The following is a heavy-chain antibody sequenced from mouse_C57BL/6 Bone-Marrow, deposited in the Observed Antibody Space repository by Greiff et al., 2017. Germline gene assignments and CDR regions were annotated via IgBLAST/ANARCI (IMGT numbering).Heavy chain of an antibody. V-gene: IGHV5-6*01. CDR1: GFTFSSYG. J-gene: IGHJ3*01. Sequence: EVKLMESGGDLVKPGGSLKLSCAASGFTFSSYGMSWVRQTPDKRLEWVATISSGGSYTYYPDSVKGRFTISRDNAKNTLYLQMSSLKSEDTAMYYCARLGYGSSYPFAYWGQGTLVTVSA. CDR3: ARLGYGSSYPFAY. D-gene: IGHD1-1*01. CDR2: ISSGGSYT.